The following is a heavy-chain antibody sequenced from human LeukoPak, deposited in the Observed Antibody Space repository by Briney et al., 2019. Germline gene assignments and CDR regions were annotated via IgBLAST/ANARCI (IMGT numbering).Heavy chain of an antibody. J-gene: IGHJ4*02. D-gene: IGHD2-8*01. CDR1: GYTFTGPY. CDR2: INPNTGGT. CDR3: ARVEYCTKGVCINFDL. V-gene: IGHV1-2*02. Sequence: ASLKVSCKASGYTFTGPYIHWMPQAPGQGLEWIGWINPNTGGTKYAQRFQGRVTVTRDTSTSTAYLELSGLRADDTAAYYCARVEYCTKGVCINFDLWGQGTLVTVSS.